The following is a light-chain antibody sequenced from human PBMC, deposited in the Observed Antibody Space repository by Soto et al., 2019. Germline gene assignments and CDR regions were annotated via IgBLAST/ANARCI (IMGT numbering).Light chain of an antibody. J-gene: IGKJ1*01. V-gene: IGKV3-20*01. Sequence: EIVLTQSPGTLSLSSGERATLSCMASQTITSNYLAWYQQKPGQAPRLLIYAASNRATGIPDRVSGSGSGTEFTLTISGLEPEDFAVYYCPKYDSSLWTFSQGTKV. CDR3: PKYDSSLWT. CDR2: AAS. CDR1: QTITSNY.